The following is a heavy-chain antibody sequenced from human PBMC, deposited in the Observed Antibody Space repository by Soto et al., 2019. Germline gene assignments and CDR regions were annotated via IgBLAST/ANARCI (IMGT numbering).Heavy chain of an antibody. Sequence: GGSLRLSCAASGFTFSSYAMSWVRQAPGKGLEWVSAISGSGGSTYYADSVKGRFTISRDNAKNSLYLEMNSLRADDTAVYYCARSITSGDVWGQGTTVTVSS. CDR3: ARSITSGDV. D-gene: IGHD2-2*01. J-gene: IGHJ6*02. CDR1: GFTFSSYA. V-gene: IGHV3-23*01. CDR2: ISGSGGST.